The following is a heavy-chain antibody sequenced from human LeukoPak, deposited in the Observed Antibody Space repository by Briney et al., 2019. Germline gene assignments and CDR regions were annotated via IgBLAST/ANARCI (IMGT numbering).Heavy chain of an antibody. J-gene: IGHJ4*02. CDR3: AAGIRYFDWLPDQHFDY. CDR2: IVVGSGNT. D-gene: IGHD3-9*01. Sequence: SVKVSCKASGFIFNSSAVQWVRQARGQRLEWIGWIVVGSGNTNYAQKFQERVTITRDMSTSTAYMELSSLRSKDTAVYYCAAGIRYFDWLPDQHFDYWGQGTLVTVSS. V-gene: IGHV1-58*01. CDR1: GFIFNSSA.